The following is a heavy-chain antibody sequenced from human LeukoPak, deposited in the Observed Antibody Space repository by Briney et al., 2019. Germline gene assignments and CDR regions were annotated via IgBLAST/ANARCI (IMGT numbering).Heavy chain of an antibody. CDR2: INHSGST. Sequence: SETLSLTCAVYGGSFSGYYWSWIRQPPGKVLEWIGEINHSGSTNYNPSLKSRVTISVDTSKNQFSLKLSSVTAADTAVYYCASDGSGSYYTDYYGMDVWGQGTTVTVSS. V-gene: IGHV4-34*01. CDR3: ASDGSGSYYTDYYGMDV. CDR1: GGSFSGYY. J-gene: IGHJ6*02. D-gene: IGHD3-10*01.